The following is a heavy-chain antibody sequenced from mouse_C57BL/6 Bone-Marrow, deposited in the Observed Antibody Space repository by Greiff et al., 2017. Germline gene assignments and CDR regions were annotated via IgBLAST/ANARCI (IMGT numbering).Heavy chain of an antibody. CDR1: GFTFSSYG. Sequence: SGGDLVKPGGSLKLSCAASGFTFSSYGMSWVRQTPDKRLEWVATISSGGSYTYYPDSVKGRFTISRDNAKNTLYLQMSSLKSEDTAMYYCATPYYGRYFDVWGTGTTVTVSS. D-gene: IGHD1-1*01. V-gene: IGHV5-6*01. J-gene: IGHJ1*03. CDR3: ATPYYGRYFDV. CDR2: ISSGGSYT.